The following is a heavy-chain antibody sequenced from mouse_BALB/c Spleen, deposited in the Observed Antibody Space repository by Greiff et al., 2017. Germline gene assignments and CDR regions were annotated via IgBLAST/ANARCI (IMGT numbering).Heavy chain of an antibody. CDR1: GFAFSSYD. V-gene: IGHV5-12-1*01. Sequence: EVKLMESGGGLVKPGGSLKLSCAASGFAFSSYDMSWVRQTPEKRLEWVAYISSGGGSTYYPDTVKGRFTISRDNAKNTQYLQMSSLKSEDTAMYYCARQRGSSYEGAWFADWGQGTLVTVSA. D-gene: IGHD1-1*01. CDR2: ISSGGGST. J-gene: IGHJ3*01. CDR3: ARQRGSSYEGAWFAD.